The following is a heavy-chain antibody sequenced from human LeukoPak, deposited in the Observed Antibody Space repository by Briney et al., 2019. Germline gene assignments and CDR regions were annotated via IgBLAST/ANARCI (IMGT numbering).Heavy chain of an antibody. CDR1: APSLTRYY. CDR3: ARARRW. Sequence: SPTQSPTHPLYAPSLTRYYWTWIRHPPGKGLECHGEIKHRGTINYNPSLKTRPPISDDTPKNQFSLKLTSMTAAHTVVNYVARARRWWGQGALVTVSS. V-gene: IGHV4-34*01. CDR2: IKHRGTI. D-gene: IGHD5-24*01. J-gene: IGHJ4*02.